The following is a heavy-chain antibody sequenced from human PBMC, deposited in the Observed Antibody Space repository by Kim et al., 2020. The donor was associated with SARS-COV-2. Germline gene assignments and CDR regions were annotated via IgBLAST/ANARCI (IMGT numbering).Heavy chain of an antibody. J-gene: IGHJ6*02. CDR1: GGSISSSNW. D-gene: IGHD3-10*01. CDR3: ARDLGVVGSGSYYSYYYGMDV. Sequence: SETLSLTCAASGGSISSSNWRSGVRQPPGKGLEWIGDIYNSGCTNYNPSVKSRVTISVDKSKNQLSLKLSSVTAADTAVYYCARDLGVVGSGSYYSYYYGMDVWGQGTTVTVSS. CDR2: IYNSGCT. V-gene: IGHV4-4*02.